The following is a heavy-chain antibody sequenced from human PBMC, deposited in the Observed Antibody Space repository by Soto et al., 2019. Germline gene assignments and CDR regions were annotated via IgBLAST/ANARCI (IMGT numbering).Heavy chain of an antibody. Sequence: EVQLVESGGGLVQPGRSLRLSCGASGFTFDDYAMHWVRQAPGKGLEWVSGISWNSGSIAYADSVKGRVTISRDNAKTSLYLQMNSLTPEDTALYYCAKDFSDIWDYRRDFDYWGQGTLVTVSS. CDR2: ISWNSGSI. J-gene: IGHJ4*02. D-gene: IGHD1-7*01. V-gene: IGHV3-9*01. CDR3: AKDFSDIWDYRRDFDY. CDR1: GFTFDDYA.